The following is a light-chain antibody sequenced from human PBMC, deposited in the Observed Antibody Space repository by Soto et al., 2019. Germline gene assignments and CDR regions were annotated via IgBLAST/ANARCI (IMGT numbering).Light chain of an antibody. CDR3: SSYAGSNNFV. V-gene: IGLV2-8*01. CDR1: SSDVGYYDY. J-gene: IGLJ1*01. CDR2: EVT. Sequence: QSVLTQPPSASGFPGQSVTISCTGTSSDVGYYDYVSWYQHHPGKAPKLVIYEVTKRPSGVPDRVSASKSGNTASLTVSGLRAEDEADYCCSSYAGSNNFVFGSGTKLTVL.